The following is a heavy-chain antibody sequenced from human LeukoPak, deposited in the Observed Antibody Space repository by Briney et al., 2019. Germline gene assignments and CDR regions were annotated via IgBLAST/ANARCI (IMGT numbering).Heavy chain of an antibody. CDR2: ISYGGSDK. V-gene: IGHV3-30-3*01. J-gene: IGHJ3*02. CDR1: GFTFSSYA. CDR3: ARALPYYYDSSGYRGAFDI. D-gene: IGHD3-22*01. Sequence: GGSLRLSCAASGFTFSSYAMHWVRQAPGKGLEWVAVISYGGSDKYYADSVKGRFTISRDNAKNSLYLQMNSLRDEDTAVCYCARALPYYYDSSGYRGAFDIWGQGTMVTVSS.